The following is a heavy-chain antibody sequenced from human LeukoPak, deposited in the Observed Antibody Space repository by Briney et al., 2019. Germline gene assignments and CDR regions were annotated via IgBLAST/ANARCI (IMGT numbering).Heavy chain of an antibody. CDR1: GFTFSSYG. V-gene: IGHV3-30*02. CDR2: IRYDGSNK. D-gene: IGHD5-12*01. J-gene: IGHJ4*02. Sequence: GGSLRLSCAASGFTFSSYGMHWVRQAPGKGLEWVAFIRYDGSNKYYADSVKGRFTISRDNSKNTLYLQMNSLRAEDTAVYYCARSDIVATTTGVDYWGQGTLVTVSS. CDR3: ARSDIVATTTGVDY.